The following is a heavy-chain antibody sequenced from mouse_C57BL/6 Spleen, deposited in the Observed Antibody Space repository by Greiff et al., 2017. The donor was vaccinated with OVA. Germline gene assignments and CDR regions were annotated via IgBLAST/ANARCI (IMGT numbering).Heavy chain of an antibody. J-gene: IGHJ4*01. CDR3: ARGDAMDY. Sequence: VQLQQSGPGLVKPGASVKISCKASGYSFTDYNMTWVQQSHGKSLEWIGVINPNYGTTSYNQKFKGKATLTVDQSASTAYMQLNSLTSEASAVYYCARGDAMDYWGQGTSVTVSS. CDR2: INPNYGTT. V-gene: IGHV1-39*01. CDR1: GYSFTDYN.